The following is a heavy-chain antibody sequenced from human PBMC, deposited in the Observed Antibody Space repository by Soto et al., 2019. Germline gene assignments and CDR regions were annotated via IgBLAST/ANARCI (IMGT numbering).Heavy chain of an antibody. CDR2: ISSASSET. CDR3: ARVAY. CDR1: GFTCSRVS. Sequence: ESLKISCESSGFTCSRVSMNWVRQVPGKGLEWVASISSASSETWYADSVKGRFIISRDNAQNSLFLQMNTPRPEDSDIYYCARVAYWGPGTQVTVSS. V-gene: IGHV3-21*04. J-gene: IGHJ4*02.